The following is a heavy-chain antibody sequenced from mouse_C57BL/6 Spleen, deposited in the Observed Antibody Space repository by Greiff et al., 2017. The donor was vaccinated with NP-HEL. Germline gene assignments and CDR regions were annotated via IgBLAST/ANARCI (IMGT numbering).Heavy chain of an antibody. D-gene: IGHD1-1*01. CDR2: IYPGDGDT. CDR1: GYAFSSSW. CDR3: ARHYGDY. J-gene: IGHJ2*01. V-gene: IGHV1-82*01. Sequence: QVQLKESGPELVKPGASVKISCKASGYAFSSSWMNWVKQRPGKGLEWIGRIYPGDGDTNYNGKFKGKATLTADKSSSTAYMQLSSLTSEDSAVYFCARHYGDYWGQGTTLTVSS.